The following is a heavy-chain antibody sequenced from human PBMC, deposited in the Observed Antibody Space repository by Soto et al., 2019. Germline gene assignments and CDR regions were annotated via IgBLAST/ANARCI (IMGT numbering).Heavy chain of an antibody. D-gene: IGHD1-7*01. V-gene: IGHV3-23*01. J-gene: IGHJ4*02. CDR3: AKVHWNYRYYFDY. CDR1: GFTFSSYA. Sequence: GSLILSCAASGFTFSSYAMSLVRQAPGKGLEWVSAISGSGGSTYYADSVKGRFTISRDNSKNTLYLQMNSLRAEDTAVYYCAKVHWNYRYYFDYWGQGTLVTVSS. CDR2: ISGSGGST.